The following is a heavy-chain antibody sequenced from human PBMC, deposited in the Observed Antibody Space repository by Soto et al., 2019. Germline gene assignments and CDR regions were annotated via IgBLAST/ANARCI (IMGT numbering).Heavy chain of an antibody. V-gene: IGHV3-48*03. CDR3: ARESDSRGWLDY. CDR2: ISASGYTE. D-gene: IGHD6-19*01. CDR1: GVSFNLDD. J-gene: IGHJ4*02. Sequence: GVSLRLSCEVAGVSFNLDDMSWVRQAPGKSQEWIAYISASGYTENYSDSVKGRFSISRDNARNSLFLQMSSLRAEDTAVYDWARESDSRGWLDYCGQGALVTVSS.